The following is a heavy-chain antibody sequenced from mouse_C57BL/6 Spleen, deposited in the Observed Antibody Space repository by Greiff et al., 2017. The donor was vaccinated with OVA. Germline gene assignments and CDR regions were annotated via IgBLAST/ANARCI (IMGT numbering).Heavy chain of an antibody. CDR2: IDPEDGET. J-gene: IGHJ4*01. D-gene: IGHD3-2*02. V-gene: IGHV14-2*01. Sequence: VQLQQSGAELVKPGASVKLSCTASGFNITDYYMHWVKQRTEQGLEWIGRIDPEDGETKYDPKFQGKATITADTSSNTAYLQLSSLTSEDTAVYYCARSGSSGSGYWGQGTSVTVSS. CDR3: ARSGSSGSGY. CDR1: GFNITDYY.